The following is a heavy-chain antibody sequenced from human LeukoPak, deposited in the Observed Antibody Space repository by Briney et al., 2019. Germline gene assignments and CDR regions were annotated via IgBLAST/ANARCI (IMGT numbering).Heavy chain of an antibody. J-gene: IGHJ6*04. CDR1: GFTVSSNY. CDR3: ASAPTTDYYYGMDV. D-gene: IGHD1-26*01. Sequence: PGGSLRLSCAAAGFTVSSNYMSWVRQAPGKGLEWVSVIYSGGSTYYADSVKGRFTISRDNSKNTLYLQMNSLRAEDTAVYYCASAPTTDYYYGMDVWGKGTTVTVSS. V-gene: IGHV3-53*01. CDR2: IYSGGST.